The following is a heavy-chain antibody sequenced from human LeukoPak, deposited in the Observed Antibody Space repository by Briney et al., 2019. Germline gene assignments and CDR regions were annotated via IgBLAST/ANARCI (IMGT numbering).Heavy chain of an antibody. CDR3: ARSNMYYYDSSGYQGLDH. V-gene: IGHV5-51*01. D-gene: IGHD3-22*01. J-gene: IGHJ4*02. Sequence: GESLKISCKCSGYSFTSHWIAWVRQMPGKGLEWMGTIYPGDSDTRYSPPFQGQVTISADKSISTAYLQWSSLQASDTAMYYCARSNMYYYDSSGYQGLDHWGQGTLVTVSS. CDR1: GYSFTSHW. CDR2: IYPGDSDT.